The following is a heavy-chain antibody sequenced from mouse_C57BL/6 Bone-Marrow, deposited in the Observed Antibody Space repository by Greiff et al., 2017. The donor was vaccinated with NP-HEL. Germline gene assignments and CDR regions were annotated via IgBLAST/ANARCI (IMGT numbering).Heavy chain of an antibody. CDR1: GYSFTGYY. Sequence: DVKLVESGPELVKPGASVKISCKASGYSFTGYYMHWVKQSSEKSLEWIGEINPSTGGTSYNQKFKGKATLTVDKSSSTAYMQLKSLTSEDSAVYYCANDPSYGSSPPWFAYWGQGTLVTVSA. V-gene: IGHV1-43*01. CDR3: ANDPSYGSSPPWFAY. CDR2: INPSTGGT. D-gene: IGHD1-1*01. J-gene: IGHJ3*01.